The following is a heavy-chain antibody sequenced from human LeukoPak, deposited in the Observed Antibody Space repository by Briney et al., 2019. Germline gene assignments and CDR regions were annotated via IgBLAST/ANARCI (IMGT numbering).Heavy chain of an antibody. Sequence: GGSLRLSCAASGFTFSNYAMHWVRQAPGKGLEWVSGISWNSGSIGYADSVKGRFTISRDNAKNSLYLQMNSLRAEDTALYYCAKGDYYGSGSYHWGQGTLVTVSS. CDR2: ISWNSGSI. V-gene: IGHV3-9*01. D-gene: IGHD3-10*01. J-gene: IGHJ4*02. CDR1: GFTFSNYA. CDR3: AKGDYYGSGSYH.